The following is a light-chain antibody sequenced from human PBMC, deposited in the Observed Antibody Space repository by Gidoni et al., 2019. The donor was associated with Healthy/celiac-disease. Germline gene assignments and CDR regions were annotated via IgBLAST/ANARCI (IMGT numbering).Light chain of an antibody. J-gene: IGKJ2*01. CDR1: QSVSSSY. CDR3: QQYSSSRT. Sequence: IVLTQSPGTLSLSPGERATLSCRASQSVSSSYLAWYQQTPGQAPRLLIYGASSRAPGIPDRFSSSGSGTDFTLTISRLEPEDFAVYYCQQYSSSRTFGQGTKLEIK. V-gene: IGKV3-20*01. CDR2: GAS.